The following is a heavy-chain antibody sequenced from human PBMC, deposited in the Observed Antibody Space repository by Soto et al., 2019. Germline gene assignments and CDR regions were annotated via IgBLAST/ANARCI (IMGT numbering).Heavy chain of an antibody. V-gene: IGHV4-59*01. J-gene: IGHJ4*02. CDR3: ARHTPSEAGNDFDY. D-gene: IGHD2-15*01. Sequence: SETLSLTCTVSGGSISSYYWSWIRQPPGKGLEWIGYIYYSGSTNYNPSLKSRVTISVDTSKNQFSLKLSSVTAADTAVYYCARHTPSEAGNDFDYWGQGTLVTVSS. CDR2: IYYSGST. CDR1: GGSISSYY.